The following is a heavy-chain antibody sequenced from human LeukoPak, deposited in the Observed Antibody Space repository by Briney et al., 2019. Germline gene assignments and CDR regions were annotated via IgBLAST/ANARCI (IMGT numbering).Heavy chain of an antibody. CDR3: AKDRYSYAFEYSDS. D-gene: IGHD5-18*01. Sequence: PGGSLRLSCAASGFTFSSCGMHWVRQAPGKGLDWVAVIPNDGSKKYYADSVKGRFTISRDNSKNTLSLQVSSLRTEDTAVYYCAKDRYSYAFEYSDSWGQGTLVTVSS. CDR1: GFTFSSCG. CDR2: IPNDGSKK. V-gene: IGHV3-30*18. J-gene: IGHJ4*02.